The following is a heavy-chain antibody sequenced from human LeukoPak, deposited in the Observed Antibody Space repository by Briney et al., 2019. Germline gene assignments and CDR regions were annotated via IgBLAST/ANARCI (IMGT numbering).Heavy chain of an antibody. Sequence: SETLSLTCTVSGGSISSGGYYWSWIRQPPGKGLEWIGYIYHSGSTYYNPSLKSRVTISVDRSKNQFSLKLSSVTAADTAVYYCARDPITATSPLDYWGQGTLVTVSS. J-gene: IGHJ4*02. CDR1: GGSISSGGYY. D-gene: IGHD3-16*01. V-gene: IGHV4-30-2*01. CDR2: IYHSGST. CDR3: ARDPITATSPLDY.